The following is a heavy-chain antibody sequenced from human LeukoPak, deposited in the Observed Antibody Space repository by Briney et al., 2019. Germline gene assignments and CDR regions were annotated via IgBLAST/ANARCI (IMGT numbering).Heavy chain of an antibody. V-gene: IGHV3-53*01. CDR1: GITVSSNY. CDR2: IYSGGST. J-gene: IGHJ4*02. CDR3: ARDDY. Sequence: GRSLRLSCAASGITVSSNYMSWVRQAPGKGLEWVSVIYSGGSTYYADSVKGRFTISRDNSKNTLYPQMNSLRAEDTAVYYCARDDYWGQGTLVTVSS.